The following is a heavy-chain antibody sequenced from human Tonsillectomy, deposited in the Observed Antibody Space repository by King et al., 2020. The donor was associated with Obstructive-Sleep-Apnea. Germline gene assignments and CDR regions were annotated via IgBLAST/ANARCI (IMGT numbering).Heavy chain of an antibody. CDR1: GFTFSSYD. Sequence: VQLVESGGGLVQPGGSLRLSCAASGFTFSSYDMHWVRQATGKGLEWVSVIVTAVATYYPGSVRGRFTISRENARNSCFLQMNSLRAGDPAVYYCARGSASYYDILTGYYRGDDAFDIWGQGTMVTVSS. J-gene: IGHJ3*02. V-gene: IGHV3-13*01. CDR3: ARGSASYYDILTGYYRGDDAFDI. CDR2: IVTAVAT. D-gene: IGHD3-9*01.